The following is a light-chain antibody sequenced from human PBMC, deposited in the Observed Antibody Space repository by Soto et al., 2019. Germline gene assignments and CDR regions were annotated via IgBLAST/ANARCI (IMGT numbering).Light chain of an antibody. J-gene: IGKJ4*01. CDR2: GAS. CDR1: QTVSSSY. V-gene: IGKV3-20*01. CDR3: QQDNNWPPLT. Sequence: EIVLTQSPGTLSLSPGERATLSCRASQTVSSSYLAWYQQKPGQAPRLLIYGASSRATGIPDRFRGSGSGTGFTLTISSLEPEDFAVYYCQQDNNWPPLTFGGGTKVDIK.